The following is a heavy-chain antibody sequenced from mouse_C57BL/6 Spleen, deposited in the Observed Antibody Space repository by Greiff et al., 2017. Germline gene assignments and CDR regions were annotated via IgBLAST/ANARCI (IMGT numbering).Heavy chain of an antibody. D-gene: IGHD1-1*01. CDR3: ARITAVALYYYAMDY. CDR2: INPDSSTI. CDR1: GIAFSRYW. Sequence: EVKLQESGGGLVQPGGSLKLSCAASGIAFSRYWMSWVRRAPGKGLEWIGEINPDSSTINYAPSLKDKFIISRDTAKNTLYLQMSKVRTEDTALYYCARITAVALYYYAMDYWGQGTSVTVSS. V-gene: IGHV4-1*01. J-gene: IGHJ4*01.